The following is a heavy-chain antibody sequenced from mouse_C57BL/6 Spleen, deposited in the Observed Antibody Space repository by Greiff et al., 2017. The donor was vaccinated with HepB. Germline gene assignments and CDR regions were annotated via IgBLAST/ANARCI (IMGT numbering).Heavy chain of an antibody. CDR2: INPNNGGT. V-gene: IGHV1-22*01. Sequence: EVQVVESGPELVKPGASVKMSCKASGYTFTDYNMHWVKQSHGKSLEWIGYINPNNGGTSYNQKFKGKATLTVNKSSSTAYMELRSLTSEDSAVYYCAREEIYYGNYLAMDYWGQGTSVTVSS. J-gene: IGHJ4*01. D-gene: IGHD2-1*01. CDR1: GYTFTDYN. CDR3: AREEIYYGNYLAMDY.